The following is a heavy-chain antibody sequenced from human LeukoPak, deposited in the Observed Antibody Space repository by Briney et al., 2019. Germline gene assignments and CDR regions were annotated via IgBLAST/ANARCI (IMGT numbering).Heavy chain of an antibody. J-gene: IGHJ4*02. V-gene: IGHV4-34*01. Sequence: SETLSLTCAVYGGSFSGYYWSWIRQPPGKGLEWIGEIYHSGSTNYNPSLKSRVTISVDKSKNQFSLKLSSVTAADTAVYYCARGRRYYYDSSAQTALDYWGQGTLVTVSS. D-gene: IGHD3-22*01. CDR2: IYHSGST. CDR3: ARGRRYYYDSSAQTALDY. CDR1: GGSFSGYY.